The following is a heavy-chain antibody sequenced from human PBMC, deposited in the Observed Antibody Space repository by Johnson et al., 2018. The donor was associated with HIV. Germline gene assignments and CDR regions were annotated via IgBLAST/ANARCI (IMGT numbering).Heavy chain of an antibody. V-gene: IGHV3-30-3*01. CDR1: GFAFSSYA. CDR3: ARDRPTGLIAVAGRNAFDI. D-gene: IGHD6-19*01. Sequence: VQLVESGGGLVQPGRSLRLSCAASGFAFSSYAMHWVRPAPGKGLEWVAVISSDRSNTYTPDSVKGRFTISTDNSNNNLYLQLSSLSAEDTAVYYCARDRPTGLIAVAGRNAFDIWGQGTMVTVSS. J-gene: IGHJ3*02. CDR2: ISSDRSNT.